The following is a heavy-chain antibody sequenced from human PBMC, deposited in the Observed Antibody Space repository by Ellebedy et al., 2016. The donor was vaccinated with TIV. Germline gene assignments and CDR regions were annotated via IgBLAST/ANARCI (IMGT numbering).Heavy chain of an antibody. CDR1: GVTFNNYA. Sequence: AASVKVSCKVSGVTFNNYALNWVRQAPGQGLEWMGGIISIFRTPNYAQRFQGRVTITADEYTSTVYMELSRLRAEDTAVYYCARDTYGLGSYANWGQGTPVTVSS. V-gene: IGHV1-69*13. D-gene: IGHD3-10*01. CDR2: IISIFRTP. J-gene: IGHJ4*02. CDR3: ARDTYGLGSYAN.